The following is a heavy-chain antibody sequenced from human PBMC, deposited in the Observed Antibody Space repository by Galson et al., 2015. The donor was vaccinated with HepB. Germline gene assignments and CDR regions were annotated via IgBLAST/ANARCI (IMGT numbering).Heavy chain of an antibody. CDR2: IIPVFGTT. CDR1: GGTFSTFA. J-gene: IGHJ6*03. CDR3: ARDRNRYYYDSSGFYLTPGDEAYYYYYYMDV. Sequence: SVKVSCKASGGTFSTFAISWVRQAPGQGLEWMGAIIPVFGTTNYAQKFQGRVTITADDSTSTAYMELSSLRFEDTAVYYCARDRNRYYYDSSGFYLTPGDEAYYYYYYMDVWGTGTTVTVSS. D-gene: IGHD3-22*01. V-gene: IGHV1-69*13.